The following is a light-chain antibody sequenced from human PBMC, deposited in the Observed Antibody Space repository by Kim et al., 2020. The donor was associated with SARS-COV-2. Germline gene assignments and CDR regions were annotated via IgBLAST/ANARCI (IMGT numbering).Light chain of an antibody. V-gene: IGKV4-1*01. CDR2: WAW. J-gene: IGKJ4*01. CDR3: LQYHSVPFT. Sequence: EEGTINWKSRQGFFGNERYFRGSYRQKPGQPPQLLNYWAWTRESGVPDRLSGTGSGTDFTLTINTLQAEGVALYYCLQYHSVPFTFGGGTKVDIK. CDR1: QGFFGNERYF.